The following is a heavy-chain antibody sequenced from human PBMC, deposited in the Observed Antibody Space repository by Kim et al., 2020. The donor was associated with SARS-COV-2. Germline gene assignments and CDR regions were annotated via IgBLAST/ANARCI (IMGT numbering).Heavy chain of an antibody. CDR3: ARSSSSWYVVY. J-gene: IGHJ4*02. V-gene: IGHV3-33*01. D-gene: IGHD6-13*01. CDR1: GFTFSSYG. Sequence: GGSLRLSCAASGFTFSSYGMHWVRQAPGKGLEWVAVIWYDGSNKYYADSVKGRFTISRDNSKNTLYLQMNSLRAEDTAVYYCARSSSSWYVVYWGQGTLVTVSS. CDR2: IWYDGSNK.